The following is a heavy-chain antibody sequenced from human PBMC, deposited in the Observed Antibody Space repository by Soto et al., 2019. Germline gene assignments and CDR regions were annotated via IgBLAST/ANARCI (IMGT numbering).Heavy chain of an antibody. CDR2: ISRTGDFI. Sequence: EVQLVESGGGLVKPGGSLRLSCEASGFTFSNYDVNWVRQAPGKGLEWVSSISRTGDFIHYADSVKGRFTISRDNAKNSLYLHMNGLRVEDTSVYYCARSMLRVVNAISVFDMWGQGTMVTVSS. V-gene: IGHV3-21*01. CDR3: ARSMLRVVNAISVFDM. CDR1: GFTFSNYD. D-gene: IGHD2-8*02. J-gene: IGHJ3*02.